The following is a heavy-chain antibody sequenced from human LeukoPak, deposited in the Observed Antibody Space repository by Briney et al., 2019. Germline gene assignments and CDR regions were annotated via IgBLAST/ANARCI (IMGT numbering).Heavy chain of an antibody. Sequence: ASVKVSCKVSGYTLTELSMHWVRQAPGKGLEWMGGFDPEDGETIYAQKFQGRVTMTEDTSTDTAYMELSSLRSEDTAVYYCATTLVGDGAFDIWGQGTMVTVSS. D-gene: IGHD1-26*01. CDR3: ATTLVGDGAFDI. CDR1: GYTLTELS. V-gene: IGHV1-24*01. CDR2: FDPEDGET. J-gene: IGHJ3*02.